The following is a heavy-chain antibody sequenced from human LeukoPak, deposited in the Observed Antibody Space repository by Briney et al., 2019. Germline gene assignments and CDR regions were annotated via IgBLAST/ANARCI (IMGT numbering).Heavy chain of an antibody. Sequence: NPSETLSLTCTVSGGSISNYYWTWIRQPPGKGLEWIGYVFDSGGTNYNPSLKSRVTISVDTSKKQFSLKLSSVTAADTAVYYCARGYSSSWNYFDYWGQGTLVTVSS. D-gene: IGHD6-13*01. CDR3: ARGYSSSWNYFDY. CDR1: GGSISNYY. J-gene: IGHJ4*02. CDR2: VFDSGGT. V-gene: IGHV4-59*01.